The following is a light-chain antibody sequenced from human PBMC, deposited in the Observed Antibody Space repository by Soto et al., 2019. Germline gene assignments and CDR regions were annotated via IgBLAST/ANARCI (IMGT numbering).Light chain of an antibody. Sequence: QSALTQPASVSGSPGQSITISCTGTSSDVGGYNYVSWYQQHPGNAPKLMIYDVSNRPSGVSNLFSGSKSGNTASLTISGLQAEDEADYYCSSYTSSSTRVFGTGTKLTVL. CDR1: SSDVGGYNY. CDR3: SSYTSSSTRV. V-gene: IGLV2-14*01. J-gene: IGLJ1*01. CDR2: DVS.